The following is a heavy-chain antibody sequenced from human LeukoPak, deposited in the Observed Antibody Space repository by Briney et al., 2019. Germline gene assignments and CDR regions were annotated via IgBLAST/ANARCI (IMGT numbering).Heavy chain of an antibody. CDR2: IYTSGST. D-gene: IGHD5-24*01. Sequence: PSETLSLTCTVSGGSINSGSYYWSWIRQPAGKGLEWIGRIYTSGSTKYNPSLKSRVTISVDTSKNQFSLKLSSVTAADTAVYYCARLRPGRWLQSRGAFDIWGQGTMVTVSS. CDR1: GGSINSGSYY. J-gene: IGHJ3*02. CDR3: ARLRPGRWLQSRGAFDI. V-gene: IGHV4-61*02.